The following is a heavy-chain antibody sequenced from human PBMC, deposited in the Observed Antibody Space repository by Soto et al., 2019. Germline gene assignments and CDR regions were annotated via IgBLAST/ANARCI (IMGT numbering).Heavy chain of an antibody. Sequence: SQTLSLTCAISGDSVSNNSAAWNWIRQSPSRGLEWLGRTYYRSKWYNDYAVSVKSRITINPDTSKNQFSLQLNSVTPEDTAVYYCAREAGFVQWELLDLYYYGMDVWGQGTTVTVSS. J-gene: IGHJ6*02. CDR2: TYYRSKWYN. D-gene: IGHD1-26*01. CDR3: AREAGFVQWELLDLYYYGMDV. V-gene: IGHV6-1*01. CDR1: GDSVSNNSAA.